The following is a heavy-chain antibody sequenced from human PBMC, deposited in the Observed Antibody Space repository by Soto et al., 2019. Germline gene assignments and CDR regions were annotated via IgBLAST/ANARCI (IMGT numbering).Heavy chain of an antibody. CDR3: EKEGQWLDLDY. J-gene: IGHJ4*02. CDR1: GFTFSSYG. V-gene: IGHV3-30*18. CDR2: ISYDGSNK. D-gene: IGHD6-19*01. Sequence: PGGSLRLSCAASGFTFSSYGMHWVRQAPGKGLEWVAVISYDGSNKYYADSVKGRFTISRDNSKNTLYLQMNSLRAEDTAVYYCEKEGQWLDLDYWGQGTLVTVSS.